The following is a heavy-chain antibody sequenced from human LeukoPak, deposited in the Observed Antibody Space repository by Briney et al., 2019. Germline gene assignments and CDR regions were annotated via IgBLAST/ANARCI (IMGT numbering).Heavy chain of an antibody. Sequence: PSETLSLTCTVSGGSISSSSYYWGWIRQPPGKGLEWIGSIYYSGSTYYNPSLKSRVTISVDTSKNQFSLKLSSVTAADTAVYYCARLSSPEWIQLWLRGVYYFDYWGQGTLVTVSS. CDR3: ARLSSPEWIQLWLRGVYYFDY. J-gene: IGHJ4*02. V-gene: IGHV4-39*07. D-gene: IGHD5-18*01. CDR2: IYYSGST. CDR1: GGSISSSSYY.